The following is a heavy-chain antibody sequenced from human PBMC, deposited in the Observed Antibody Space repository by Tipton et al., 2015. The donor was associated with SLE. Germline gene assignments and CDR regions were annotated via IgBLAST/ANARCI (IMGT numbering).Heavy chain of an antibody. J-gene: IGHJ5*02. CDR2: IWFDGSHK. V-gene: IGHV3-33*01. Sequence: SLRLSCAASGFTFGNYGIHWVRQAPGKGLEWVAAIWFDGSHKYHADSVTGRFTISRDNSKNMLYLQMNSLRGEDTAVYYCARGDHSDWGDGFEPWGQGTLVTVSS. CDR3: ARGDHSDWGDGFEP. CDR1: GFTFGNYG. D-gene: IGHD3/OR15-3a*01.